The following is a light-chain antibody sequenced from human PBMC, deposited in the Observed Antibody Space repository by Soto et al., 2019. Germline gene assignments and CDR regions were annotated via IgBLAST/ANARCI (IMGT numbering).Light chain of an antibody. Sequence: EIVLTQSPGTLSLSPGERATLSCRASQRVSGNYLAWYQQKPGQAPRLLFYGASSRATGIPDRFSGSGSGTDFTLTISRLEPEDFAVYYCQQFASSPRTFGQGTKVEIK. V-gene: IGKV3-20*01. J-gene: IGKJ1*01. CDR2: GAS. CDR1: QRVSGNY. CDR3: QQFASSPRT.